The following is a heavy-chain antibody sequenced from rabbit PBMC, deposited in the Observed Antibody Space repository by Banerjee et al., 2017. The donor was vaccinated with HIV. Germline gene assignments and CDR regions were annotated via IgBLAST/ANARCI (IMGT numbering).Heavy chain of an antibody. CDR1: GFSFSSSYG. Sequence: QEQLEESGGDLVKPGASLTLTCTASGFSFSSSYGMCWVRQAPGKGLEWIACIYNGDGSTYYASWAKGRFTISKTSSTTVTLQMTSLTAADTATYFCARSGSGDGTFFNLWGPGTLVTVS. D-gene: IGHD1-1*01. CDR2: IYNGDGST. V-gene: IGHV1S45*01. CDR3: ARSGSGDGTFFNL. J-gene: IGHJ4*01.